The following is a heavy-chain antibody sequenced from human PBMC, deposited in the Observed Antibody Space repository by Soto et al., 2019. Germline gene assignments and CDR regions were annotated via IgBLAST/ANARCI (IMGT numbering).Heavy chain of an antibody. CDR2: IYHSGST. D-gene: IGHD5-12*01. Sequence: QLQLQESGSGLVKPSQTLSLTCAVSGGSISSGGYSWSWIRQPPGKGLEWIGYIYHSGSTYYNPALKSRVTISVARSKNQFSLKLSSVPAADTAVYYCPRRRGSPFHYGMDVWGQGTTVNVSS. J-gene: IGHJ6*02. CDR1: GGSISSGGYS. V-gene: IGHV4-30-2*01. CDR3: PRRRGSPFHYGMDV.